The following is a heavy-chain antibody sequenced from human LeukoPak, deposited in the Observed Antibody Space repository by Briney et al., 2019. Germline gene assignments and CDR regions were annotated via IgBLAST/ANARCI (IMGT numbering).Heavy chain of an antibody. CDR1: GGSTSSYY. Sequence: PPETRSLTCTVSGGSTSSYYSSWIRQPPGKGLEWIGYIYYSGNTNYNPSLKSRVTISIDTSKNQFSLKLSSVSAADTAVYYCARVRYGYAFDPWGGGAGHRVL. CDR2: IYYSGNT. CDR3: ARVRYGYAFDP. V-gene: IGHV4-59*08. J-gene: IGHJ5*02. D-gene: IGHD5-18*01.